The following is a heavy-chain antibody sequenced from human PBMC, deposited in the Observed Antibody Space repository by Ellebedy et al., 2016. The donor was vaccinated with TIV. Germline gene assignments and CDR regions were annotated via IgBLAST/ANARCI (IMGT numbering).Heavy chain of an antibody. V-gene: IGHV4-61*03. CDR1: GDSVSRRSYY. J-gene: IGHJ3*02. CDR3: TYGINSDAFDI. D-gene: IGHD3-10*01. Sequence: SETLSLTXTVSGDSVSRRSYYWSCIRQSPGQGLEWIGYIYSSGSTKYNPSLKSRLTISADTSKKHFSLRLNSATAADTAVYYCTYGINSDAFDIWGHGTLVTVSS. CDR2: IYSSGST.